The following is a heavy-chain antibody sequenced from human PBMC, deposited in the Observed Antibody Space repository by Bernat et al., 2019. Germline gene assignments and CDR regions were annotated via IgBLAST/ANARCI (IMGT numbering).Heavy chain of an antibody. Sequence: EVQLVESGGGVVQPGGSLRLSCAASGFTFDDYAMHWVRQAPGKGLEWVSLISGDGGSTYYADSVKCRFTISRDNSKNSLYLQMNSLRTEDTALYYCAKDMRDFWSGYGGDNWFDPWGQGTLVTVSS. J-gene: IGHJ5*02. V-gene: IGHV3-43*02. CDR3: AKDMRDFWSGYGGDNWFDP. D-gene: IGHD3-3*01. CDR2: ISGDGGST. CDR1: GFTFDDYA.